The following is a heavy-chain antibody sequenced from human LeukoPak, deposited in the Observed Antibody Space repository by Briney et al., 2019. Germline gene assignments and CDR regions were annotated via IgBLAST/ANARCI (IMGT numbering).Heavy chain of an antibody. CDR2: IYYSGST. CDR1: GGSISSYY. V-gene: IGHV4-59*01. CDR3: ATYGDYAAFDI. J-gene: IGHJ3*02. Sequence: SETLSLTCTVSGGSISSYYWSWIRQPPGKGLEWIGYIYYSGSTNDNPSLKSRDTISVDTSKIQFSLKLSSVTAADTAVYYCATYGDYAAFDIWGQGTMVTLSS. D-gene: IGHD4-17*01.